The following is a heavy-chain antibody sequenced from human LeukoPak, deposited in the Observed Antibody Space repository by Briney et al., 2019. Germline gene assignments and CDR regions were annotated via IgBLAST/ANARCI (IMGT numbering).Heavy chain of an antibody. J-gene: IGHJ4*02. CDR3: ARGFYSSGPFDY. CDR2: ISGNGGRT. CDR1: AFTFSSYA. D-gene: IGHD6-19*01. Sequence: GGSLRLSCAASAFTFSSYAMSWVRQAPGKGLEWVSIISGNGGRTYYADSVKGRFTISRDNAKNSLYLQMNSLRAEDTAVYYCARGFYSSGPFDYWGQGTLVTISS. V-gene: IGHV3-23*01.